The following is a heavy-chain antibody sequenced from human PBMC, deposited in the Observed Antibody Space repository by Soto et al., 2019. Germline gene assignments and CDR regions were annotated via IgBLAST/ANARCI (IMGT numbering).Heavy chain of an antibody. J-gene: IGHJ4*02. CDR2: IYWNDDQ. Sequence: QITLKESGPTLVKPTQTLTLTCTLSGFSLSTSGVGVGWVRQPPGKALEWLAVIYWNDDQRYSPSLQSRVTITKDTSKNQVVLTMTNMDPVDTATYYCARKHRYCSGGSCYLFDYWGQGTLVTVSS. V-gene: IGHV2-5*01. D-gene: IGHD2-15*01. CDR1: GFSLSTSGVG. CDR3: ARKHRYCSGGSCYLFDY.